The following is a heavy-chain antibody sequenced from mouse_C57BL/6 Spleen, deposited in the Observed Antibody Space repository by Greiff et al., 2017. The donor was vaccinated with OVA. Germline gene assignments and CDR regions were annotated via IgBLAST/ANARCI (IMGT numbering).Heavy chain of an antibody. CDR3: AKPVTTGVYAMDY. CDR1: GFSLTSYG. V-gene: IGHV2-3*01. Sequence: VKLQESGPGLVAPSQSLSITCTVSGFSLTSYGVSWVRPPPGKGLEWLGLIWGDGSTNYHSALISRLSISKDNSKSQVFLNLNSLQTDDTATYYCAKPVTTGVYAMDYWGQGTSVTVSS. CDR2: IWGDGST. J-gene: IGHJ4*01. D-gene: IGHD1-1*01.